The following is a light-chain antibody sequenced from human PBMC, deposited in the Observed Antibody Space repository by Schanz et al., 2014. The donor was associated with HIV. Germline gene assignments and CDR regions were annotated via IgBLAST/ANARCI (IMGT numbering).Light chain of an antibody. CDR3: GTWDSRMSVGFV. CDR1: SSNIGNNY. V-gene: IGLV1-51*01. Sequence: QSVLTQPPSLSAAPGQTVTISCSGSSSNIGNNYLSWYQQLPGTAPKLLIYDNYKRPSEIPDRFSGSKSGQSATLAIIGLQAGDEADYYCGTWDSRMSVGFVFGSGTKLTVL. J-gene: IGLJ1*01. CDR2: DNY.